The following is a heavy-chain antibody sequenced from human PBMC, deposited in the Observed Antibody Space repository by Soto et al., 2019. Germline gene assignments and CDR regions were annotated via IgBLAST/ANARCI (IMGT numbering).Heavy chain of an antibody. CDR3: AREARLRFLEWLPYYYGMDV. Sequence: QVQLVQSGAEVKKPGSSVKVSCKASGGTFSSYAISWVRQAPGQGLECMGGIIPIFGTANYAQKFQGRVTITADESTSTAYMELSSLRSEDTAVYYCAREARLRFLEWLPYYYGMDVWGQGTTVTVSS. V-gene: IGHV1-69*01. CDR1: GGTFSSYA. D-gene: IGHD3-3*01. CDR2: IIPIFGTA. J-gene: IGHJ6*02.